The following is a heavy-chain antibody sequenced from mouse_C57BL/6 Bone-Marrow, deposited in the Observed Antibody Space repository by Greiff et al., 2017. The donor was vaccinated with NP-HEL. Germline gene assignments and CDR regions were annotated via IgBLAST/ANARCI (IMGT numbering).Heavy chain of an antibody. Sequence: QVQLKQSGAELARPGASVKLSCKASGYNFTSSGISWVKQRTGQGLVWIGEIYPRSGNTYYNEKFKGKATLTADHSSRTAYMELRSLTSEDSAVYFFAALITTVVAYYWDYWGQGTTLTVSS. CDR1: GYNFTSSG. CDR2: IYPRSGNT. J-gene: IGHJ2*01. V-gene: IGHV1-81*01. CDR3: AALITTVVAYYWDY. D-gene: IGHD1-1*01.